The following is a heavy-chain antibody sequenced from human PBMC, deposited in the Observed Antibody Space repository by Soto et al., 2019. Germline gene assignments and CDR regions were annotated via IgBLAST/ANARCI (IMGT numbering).Heavy chain of an antibody. D-gene: IGHD1-7*01. V-gene: IGHV1-69*13. J-gene: IGHJ2*01. CDR2: SLPIFGTA. Sequence: SVKVSCKASGGTFSTYSISWVRQAPAQGLEWMGGSLPIFGTAHYAQNFQGRVTITADESTSTAYLELSSLRSDDTAVYYCARDTGAGSITGTTKLGYIDLWGRGTLVPVSA. CDR3: ARDTGAGSITGTTKLGYIDL. CDR1: GGTFSTYS.